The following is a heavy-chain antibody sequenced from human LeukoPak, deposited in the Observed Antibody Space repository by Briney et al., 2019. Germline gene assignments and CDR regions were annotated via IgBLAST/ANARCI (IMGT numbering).Heavy chain of an antibody. CDR1: GGSFSGYY. D-gene: IGHD3-10*01. CDR3: ARMGLRGLSSPYGMDV. V-gene: IGHV4-34*01. J-gene: IGHJ6*02. Sequence: SETLSLTCAVYGGSFSGYYWSWIRQPPGKGLEWIGEINHSGSTNYNPSLKSRVTISVDTSKNQFSLKLSSVTAADTAVNYCARMGLRGLSSPYGMDVWGQGTTVTVSS. CDR2: INHSGST.